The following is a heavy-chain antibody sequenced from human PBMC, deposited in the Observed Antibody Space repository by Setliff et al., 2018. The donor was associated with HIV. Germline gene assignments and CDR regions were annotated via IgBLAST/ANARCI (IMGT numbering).Heavy chain of an antibody. V-gene: IGHV1-69*05. CDR3: ARDFGGYCSSMSCPGLFDP. CDR2: IIPISGTV. D-gene: IGHD2-2*01. Sequence: RASVKVSCKASGGTFSSYAISWARQAPGQGLEWMGGIIPISGTVNYAQKFWGRVTITTHESTSTAYMELSSLRSEDTAVYYCARDFGGYCSSMSCPGLFDPWGQGTLVTVPQ. J-gene: IGHJ5*02. CDR1: GGTFSSYA.